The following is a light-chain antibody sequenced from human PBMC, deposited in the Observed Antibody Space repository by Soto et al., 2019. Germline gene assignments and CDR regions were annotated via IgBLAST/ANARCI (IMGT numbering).Light chain of an antibody. CDR1: SSDVGSYNL. J-gene: IGLJ2*01. Sequence: QSALTQPASVSGSPGQSITISCTGTSSDVGSYNLVSWYQQHPGKAPKLMIYEGSKRPSGVSNRFSGSKSGNTASLTISGLQAEDEADYYCCSYAGSSTFAVFGGGTKLTV. V-gene: IGLV2-23*03. CDR3: CSYAGSSTFAV. CDR2: EGS.